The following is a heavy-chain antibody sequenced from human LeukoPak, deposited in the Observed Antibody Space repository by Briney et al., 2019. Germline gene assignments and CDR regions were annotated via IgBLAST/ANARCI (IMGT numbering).Heavy chain of an antibody. D-gene: IGHD3-16*01. CDR2: IYYSGST. CDR1: GGSISSYY. Sequence: SETLSLTCTVSGGSISSYYWSWIRQPPGKGLEWIGYIYYSGSTNYNPSLKSRVTISVDTSKNQFSLELSSVTAADTAVYYCAMLRIGGGSNWFDPWGQGTLVTVSS. V-gene: IGHV4-59*01. CDR3: AMLRIGGGSNWFDP. J-gene: IGHJ5*02.